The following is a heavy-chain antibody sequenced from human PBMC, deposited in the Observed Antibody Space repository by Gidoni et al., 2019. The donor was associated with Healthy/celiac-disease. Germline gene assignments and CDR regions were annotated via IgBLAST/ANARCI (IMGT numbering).Heavy chain of an antibody. V-gene: IGHV1-18*04. D-gene: IGHD2-2*01. J-gene: IGHJ4*02. CDR2: ISAYNGNT. CDR1: GYTFTSYG. Sequence: VKVSCKASGYTFTSYGISWVRQAPGQGLEWMGWISAYNGNTNYAQKLQGRVTMTTDTSTSTAYMELRSLRSDDTAVYYCARARYCSSTSCYGGLDYWGQGTLVTVSS. CDR3: ARARYCSSTSCYGGLDY.